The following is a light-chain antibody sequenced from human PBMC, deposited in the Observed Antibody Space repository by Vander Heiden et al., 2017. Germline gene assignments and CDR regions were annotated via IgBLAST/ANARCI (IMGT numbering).Light chain of an antibody. CDR3: QQRSNWPPTWT. V-gene: IGKV3-11*01. Sequence: EIVLTQSPATLSLSPGERATLSCRASQSVSSYLAWYQQKPGQAPRLLIYDASNRATGIPARFSGSGHGTDFPLTISSLEPEDFAVYYCQQRSNWPPTWTFGQGTKVEIK. J-gene: IGKJ1*01. CDR2: DAS. CDR1: QSVSSY.